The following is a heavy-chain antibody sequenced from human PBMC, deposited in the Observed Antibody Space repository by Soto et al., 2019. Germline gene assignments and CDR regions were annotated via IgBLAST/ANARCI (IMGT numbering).Heavy chain of an antibody. CDR3: SRGSRSLSLSCYCRLIYYSYYRMDV. Sequence: ATVKVSCKASGYTFTSYGISWVRQAPGQGLEWMGWISAYNGNTNYAQKLQGRVTMTTDTSTSTAYMELRSLRSDDTAVYFCSRGSRSLSLSCYCRLIYYSYYRMDVWGQWTTVTVSS. V-gene: IGHV1-18*01. CDR1: GYTFTSYG. J-gene: IGHJ6*02. CDR2: ISAYNGNT. D-gene: IGHD3-22*01.